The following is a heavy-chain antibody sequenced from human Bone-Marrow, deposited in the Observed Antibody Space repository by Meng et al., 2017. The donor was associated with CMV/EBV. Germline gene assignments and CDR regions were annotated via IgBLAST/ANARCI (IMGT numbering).Heavy chain of an antibody. CDR1: GVSLSSYY. D-gene: IGHD2-15*01. J-gene: IGHJ4*02. V-gene: IGHV4-59*01. CDR3: AREVFSCSGGRGYYEQAAGVDY. Sequence: SETLSLTCTASGVSLSSYYWSWIRQPPGKGLEWIGYIYYRGSTNYNPSLKSRVTISVDTSKNQFTLKMSSVTAAYTAVYYCAREVFSCSGGRGYYEQAAGVDYWGQGPLVTVYS. CDR2: IYYRGST.